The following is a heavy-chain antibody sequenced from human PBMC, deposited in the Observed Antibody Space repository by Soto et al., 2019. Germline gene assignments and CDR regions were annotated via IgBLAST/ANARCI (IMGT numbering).Heavy chain of an antibody. J-gene: IGHJ4*02. CDR3: ARQEIAAAGTFDY. CDR1: GYSFTSYW. D-gene: IGHD6-13*01. CDR2: IDPSDSYT. V-gene: IGHV5-10-1*01. Sequence: GESLKISCKGSGYSFTSYWISWVRQMPGKGLEWMGRIDPSDSYTNYSPSFQGHVTISADKSISTAYLQWSSLKASDTAMYYCARQEIAAAGTFDYWGQGTLGTVSA.